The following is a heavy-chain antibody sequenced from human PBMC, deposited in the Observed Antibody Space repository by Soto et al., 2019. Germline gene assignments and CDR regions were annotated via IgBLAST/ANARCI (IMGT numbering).Heavy chain of an antibody. CDR2: ISYDGSNK. J-gene: IGHJ3*02. CDR1: GFTFSSYA. Sequence: QVQLVESGGGVVQPGRSLRLSCAASGFTFSSYAMHWVRQAPGKGLEWVSVISYDGSNKYYADSVKGRFTISRDNSKNTLYLQMNSLRAEDTAVYYCARELGPDYGDHDAFDIWGQGTMVTVSS. D-gene: IGHD4-17*01. V-gene: IGHV3-30-3*01. CDR3: ARELGPDYGDHDAFDI.